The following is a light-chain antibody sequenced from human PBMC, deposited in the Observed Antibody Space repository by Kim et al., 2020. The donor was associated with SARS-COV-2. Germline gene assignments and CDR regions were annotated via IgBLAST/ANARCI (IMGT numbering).Light chain of an antibody. Sequence: DIQMTQSPSALSASVGDRVTITCRASQTINIWLAWYQQKPGKAPNLLIYEAFSLESGVPSRFSGSGSGTEFTLTISSLQPDDFATYYCQQYSSYPWTFGQGTKVDIK. J-gene: IGKJ1*01. CDR1: QTINIW. V-gene: IGKV1-5*03. CDR2: EAF. CDR3: QQYSSYPWT.